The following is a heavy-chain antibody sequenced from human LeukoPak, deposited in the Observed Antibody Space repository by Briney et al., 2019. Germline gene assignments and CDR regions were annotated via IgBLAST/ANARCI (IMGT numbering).Heavy chain of an antibody. V-gene: IGHV4-4*02. D-gene: IGHD3-22*01. Sequence: SGTLSLTCAVSGGSISSTNWWSWVRQPPGKGLEWIGEVYRSGSTNYNPSLKSRVTISVDESKNQFSLKLSSVTAADTAVYYCARVALYDTSGYNYFDYWGQGSLVTVSS. CDR2: VYRSGST. CDR1: GGSISSTNW. CDR3: ARVALYDTSGYNYFDY. J-gene: IGHJ4*02.